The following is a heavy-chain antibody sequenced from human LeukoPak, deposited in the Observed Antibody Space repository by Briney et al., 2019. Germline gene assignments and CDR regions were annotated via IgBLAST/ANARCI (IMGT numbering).Heavy chain of an antibody. Sequence: KSSETLSLTCTVSGGSINSYYWSWIRQPPGKGLEWIAYIYYSGSSNYNPSLKSRVTISVDTSKNQFSLRLSSVTAADTAVYYCARHRDYGTGWYGFDYWGQGSLVTASS. CDR2: IYYSGSS. V-gene: IGHV4-59*08. CDR3: ARHRDYGTGWYGFDY. CDR1: GGSINSYY. D-gene: IGHD6-19*01. J-gene: IGHJ4*02.